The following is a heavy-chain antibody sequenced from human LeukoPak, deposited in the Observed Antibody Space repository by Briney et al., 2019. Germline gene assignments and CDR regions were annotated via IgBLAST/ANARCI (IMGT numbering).Heavy chain of an antibody. D-gene: IGHD2-15*01. CDR3: ARGKSGDSPYYFDY. J-gene: IGHJ4*02. CDR1: DFTFSSYG. V-gene: IGHV3-74*01. CDR2: INGDGSTT. Sequence: QPGGSLRLSCAASDFTFSSYGMRWVRQAPGKGLVWVSPINGDGSTTTYADSVRGRFTISRDNTKHTLYLQMNRLRAEDTAVYYCARGKSGDSPYYFDYWGQGTLVTVSS.